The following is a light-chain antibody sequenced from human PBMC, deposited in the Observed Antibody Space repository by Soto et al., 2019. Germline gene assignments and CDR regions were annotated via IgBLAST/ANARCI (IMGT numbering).Light chain of an antibody. CDR2: TNN. V-gene: IGLV1-44*01. CDR3: AAWDDSLNAVV. Sequence: QPVLTQPPSASGTPGQRVTISCSGSSSNIGSNTVNWYQQLPGTAPKLLIYTNNQRPSGVPDRFSGSKSGTSASLAISGLQSEDEADYHCAAWDDSLNAVVFGGGTQLTVL. J-gene: IGLJ2*01. CDR1: SSNIGSNT.